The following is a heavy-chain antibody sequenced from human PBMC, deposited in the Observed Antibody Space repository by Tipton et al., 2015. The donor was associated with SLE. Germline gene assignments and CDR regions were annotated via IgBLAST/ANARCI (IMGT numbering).Heavy chain of an antibody. CDR1: SGSVSSGAYY. CDR3: ARGYCSDGVCYGFGFFDY. CDR2: VFSSGTT. Sequence: TLSLTCTVSSGSVSSGAYYWSWIRQHPGKGLEWIGYVFSSGTTYYNPSLQGRLSMSLDTSKNQFSLKLSSVTAADTAVYFCARGYCSDGVCYGFGFFDYWGQGNLVTVSS. D-gene: IGHD2-8*01. V-gene: IGHV4-31*03. J-gene: IGHJ4*02.